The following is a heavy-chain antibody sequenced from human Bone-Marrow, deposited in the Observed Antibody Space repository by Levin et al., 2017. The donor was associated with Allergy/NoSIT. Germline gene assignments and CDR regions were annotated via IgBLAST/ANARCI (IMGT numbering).Heavy chain of an antibody. Sequence: QSGGSLRLSCAASKFSFSDFGMHWVRQAPGKGLEWVAFISFDGRTKNEASSVKGRFTVSRDNTKNTLFLQMNSLRTEDTALYYCARERMGYSSGYGTDVWGQGTTVTIAS. CDR2: ISFDGRTK. V-gene: IGHV3-30*03. J-gene: IGHJ6*02. D-gene: IGHD6-25*01. CDR1: KFSFSDFG. CDR3: ARERMGYSSGYGTDV.